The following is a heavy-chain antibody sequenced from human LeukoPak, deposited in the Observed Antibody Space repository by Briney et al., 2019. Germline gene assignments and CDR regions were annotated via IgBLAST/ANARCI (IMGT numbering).Heavy chain of an antibody. J-gene: IGHJ6*03. CDR2: IYYSGST. CDR3: ARGPRNYYYMDV. Sequence: SETLSLTCTVSGGSISSYYWSWIRQPPGKGLEWIGYIYYSGSTNYSPSLKSRVTISVDTSKNQFSLKLSSVTAADTAVYYCARGPRNYYYMDVWGKGTTVTVSS. CDR1: GGSISSYY. V-gene: IGHV4-59*01.